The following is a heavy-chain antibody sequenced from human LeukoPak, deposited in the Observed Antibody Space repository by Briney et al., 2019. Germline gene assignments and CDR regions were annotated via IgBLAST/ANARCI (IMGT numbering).Heavy chain of an antibody. J-gene: IGHJ3*02. V-gene: IGHV1-2*02. CDR2: INSNSGGT. Sequence: ASVKVSCKASGYTFTDYYIHWVRQAPGQGLEWMGWINSNSGGTNYAQKFQVRVTMTRDTSISTAYMELSRLRSDDTAVYYCAKYSSGWYDAFDIWGQGTMVTVSS. CDR3: AKYSSGWYDAFDI. D-gene: IGHD6-19*01. CDR1: GYTFTDYY.